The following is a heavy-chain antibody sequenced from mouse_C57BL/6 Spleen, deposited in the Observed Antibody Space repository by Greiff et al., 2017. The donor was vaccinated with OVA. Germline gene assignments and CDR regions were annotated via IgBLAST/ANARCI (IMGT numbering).Heavy chain of an antibody. J-gene: IGHJ4*01. CDR1: GYAFSSSW. D-gene: IGHD2-1*01. CDR3: ASYGNYAYYAMDY. V-gene: IGHV1-82*01. Sequence: VKLQESGPELVKPGASVKISCKASGYAFSSSWMNWVKQRPGKGLEWIGRIYPGDGDTNYNGKFKGKATLTADKSSSTAYMQLSSLTSEDSAVYFCASYGNYAYYAMDYWGQGTSVTVSS. CDR2: IYPGDGDT.